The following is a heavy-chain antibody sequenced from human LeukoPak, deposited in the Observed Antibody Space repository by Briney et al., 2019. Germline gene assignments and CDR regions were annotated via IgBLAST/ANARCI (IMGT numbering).Heavy chain of an antibody. CDR1: GGSISSGDYY. D-gene: IGHD5-18*01. CDR3: ARDRSGYSYGFYYYYGMDV. CDR2: IYYSGST. J-gene: IGHJ6*02. Sequence: SQTLSLTCTVSGGSISSGDYYWSWIRQPPGKGLEWTGYIYYSGSTYYNPSLKSRVTISVDTSKNQFSLKLSSVTAADTAVYYCARDRSGYSYGFYYYYGMDVWGQGTTVTVSS. V-gene: IGHV4-30-4*01.